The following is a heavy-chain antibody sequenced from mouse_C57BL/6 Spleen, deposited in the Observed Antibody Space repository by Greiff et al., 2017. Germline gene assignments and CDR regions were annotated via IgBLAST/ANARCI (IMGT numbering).Heavy chain of an antibody. CDR1: GYTFTSYW. CDR2: IDPSDSYT. V-gene: IGHV1-69*01. D-gene: IGHD1-1*01. J-gene: IGHJ1*03. Sequence: VQLQQPGAELVMPGASVKLSCKASGYTFTSYWMHWVKQRPGQGLEWIGEIDPSDSYTNYNQKFKGKSTLTVDKSSSTAYMQLSSLTSEDSAVYYCARGENYYGSSYDWYFDVWGTGTTVTVSS. CDR3: ARGENYYGSSYDWYFDV.